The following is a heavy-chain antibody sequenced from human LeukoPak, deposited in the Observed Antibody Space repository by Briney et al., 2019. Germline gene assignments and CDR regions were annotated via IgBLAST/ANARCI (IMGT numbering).Heavy chain of an antibody. Sequence: SVKVSCKASGYTFTSYDINWVRQATGQGLEWMGWMNPNSGNTGYAQKFQGRVTMARNTSISTAYMELSSLRSEDTAVYYCARGGSYADAFVIWGQGTMVTVSS. CDR3: ARGGSYADAFVI. CDR1: GYTFTSYD. D-gene: IGHD1-26*01. J-gene: IGHJ3*02. CDR2: MNPNSGNT. V-gene: IGHV1-8*01.